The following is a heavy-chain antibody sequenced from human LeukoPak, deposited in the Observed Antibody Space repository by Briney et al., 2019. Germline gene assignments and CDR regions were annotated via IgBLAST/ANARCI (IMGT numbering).Heavy chain of an antibody. CDR3: ARAGGYCSSTSCYRGFDY. V-gene: IGHV4-59*01. J-gene: IGHJ4*02. CDR2: IYYSGST. Sequence: KPSETLSLTCTVSGGSISSYYWSWIRQPPGKGLEWIGYIYYSGSTNYNPSLKSRVTISVDTSKNQFSLKLSSVTAADTAVYYCARAGGYCSSTSCYRGFDYWGQGTLVTVSS. D-gene: IGHD2-2*01. CDR1: GGSISSYY.